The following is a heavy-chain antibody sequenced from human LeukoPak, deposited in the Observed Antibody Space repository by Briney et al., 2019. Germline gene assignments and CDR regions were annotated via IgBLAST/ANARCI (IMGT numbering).Heavy chain of an antibody. CDR3: ARAWPSFDY. Sequence: PSETLSLTCTVSGGSISSNSYYWGWIRQPPGKGLEWIGSIYYSGSTNYNPSLKSRVTISVDTSKNQFSLKLSSVTAADTAVYYCARAWPSFDYWGQGTLVTVSS. J-gene: IGHJ4*02. CDR2: IYYSGST. CDR1: GGSISSNSYY. V-gene: IGHV4-39*07.